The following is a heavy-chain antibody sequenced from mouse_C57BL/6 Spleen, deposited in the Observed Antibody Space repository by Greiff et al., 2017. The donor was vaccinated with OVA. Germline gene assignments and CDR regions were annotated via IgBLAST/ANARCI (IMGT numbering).Heavy chain of an antibody. CDR1: GFTFSSYA. J-gene: IGHJ2*01. CDR2: ISDGGSYT. D-gene: IGHD1-1*01. CDR3: AREGYGSRGYYFDY. V-gene: IGHV5-4*01. Sequence: EVQRVESGGGLVKPGGSLKLSCAASGFTFSSYAMSWVRQTPEKRLEWVATISDGGSYTYYPDNVKGRFTISRDNAKNNLYLQMSHLKSEDTAMYYCAREGYGSRGYYFDYWGQGTTLTVSS.